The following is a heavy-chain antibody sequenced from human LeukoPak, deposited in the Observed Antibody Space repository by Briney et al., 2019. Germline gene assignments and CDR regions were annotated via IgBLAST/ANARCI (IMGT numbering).Heavy chain of an antibody. D-gene: IGHD6-19*01. CDR2: INRDGSST. CDR3: ARGQWLVSHWYFDL. V-gene: IGHV3-74*01. Sequence: GGSLRLSCTASEFTFSSYGMNWVRQAPGKGLVWVARINRDGSSTNYADSVKGRFTISRDNAKNTLYLQMNSLRAEDTAVYYCARGQWLVSHWYFDLWGRGTLVTVSS. J-gene: IGHJ2*01. CDR1: EFTFSSYG.